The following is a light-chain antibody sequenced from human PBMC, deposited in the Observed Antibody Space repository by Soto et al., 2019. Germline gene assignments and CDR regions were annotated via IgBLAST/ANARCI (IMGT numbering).Light chain of an antibody. CDR3: QKYNNVPPT. Sequence: DIQMTQSPSSLSASVGDRVTITCRASQGISDFLAWYQQKPGKVPKLLIYAASTLQSGVLSRFSGSASGTNFTLTISSLQPEDVATYYCQKYNNVPPTFGGGTKVDIK. CDR2: AAS. CDR1: QGISDF. J-gene: IGKJ4*01. V-gene: IGKV1-27*01.